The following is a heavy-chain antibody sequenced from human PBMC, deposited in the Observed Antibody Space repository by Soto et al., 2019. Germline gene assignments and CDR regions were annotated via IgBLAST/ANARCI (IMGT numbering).Heavy chain of an antibody. CDR2: LIPIFGTA. D-gene: IGHD2-15*01. V-gene: IGHV1-69*01. J-gene: IGHJ5*02. CDR1: GGTFSSYA. Sequence: QVQLVQSGAEVKKPGSSVKVSCKASGGTFSSYAISWVRQAPGQGLEWMGGLIPIFGTANYAQKFQGRVTITADESTSTAYMELSSLRSEDTAVYYCARGGGYWDEDFGTVNWFDPWGQGTLVTVSS. CDR3: ARGGGYWDEDFGTVNWFDP.